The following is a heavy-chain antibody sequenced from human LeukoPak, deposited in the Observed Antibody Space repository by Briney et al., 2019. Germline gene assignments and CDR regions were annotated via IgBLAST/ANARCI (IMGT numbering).Heavy chain of an antibody. V-gene: IGHV4-39*01. CDR2: INYSGNI. CDR3: ARRRSGRNWFDP. Sequence: SETLSLTCTVSSGSISSSSYYWGWIRQPPGKGLEWIASINYSGNIYYNPSLKSQVTISVDTPKNQFSLNLGSVTAADTAVYYCARRRSGRNWFDPWGQGTLVTVSS. J-gene: IGHJ5*02. CDR1: SGSISSSSYY.